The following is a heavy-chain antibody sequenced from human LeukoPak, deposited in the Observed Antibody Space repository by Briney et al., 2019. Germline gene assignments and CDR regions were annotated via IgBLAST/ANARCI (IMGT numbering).Heavy chain of an antibody. CDR2: ISGSGGST. CDR3: AKGLDRHYDILTGYYNPFDY. J-gene: IGHJ4*02. D-gene: IGHD3-9*01. CDR1: GFTFSSYA. V-gene: IGHV3-23*01. Sequence: GGSLRLSCAASGFTFSSYAMSWVRQALGKGLEWVSAISGSGGSTYYADSVKGRFTISRDNSKNTLYLQMNSLRAEDTAVYYCAKGLDRHYDILTGYYNPFDYWGQGTLVTVSS.